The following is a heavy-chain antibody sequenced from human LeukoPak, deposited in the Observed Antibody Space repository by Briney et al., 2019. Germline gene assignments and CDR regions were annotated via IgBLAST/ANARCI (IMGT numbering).Heavy chain of an antibody. V-gene: IGHV1-46*01. CDR3: ARDFPPIAAVPGADVDWFDP. D-gene: IGHD6-13*01. CDR2: XNPSGGST. J-gene: IGHJ5*02. Sequence: KVSCKASGYTFTSYYMHWVRQAPGQGLEWMGIXNPSGGSTSYAQKFQGRVTMTRDTSTSTVYMELSSLRSEDTAVYYCARDFPPIAAVPGADVDWFDPWGQGTLVTVSS. CDR1: GYTFTSYY.